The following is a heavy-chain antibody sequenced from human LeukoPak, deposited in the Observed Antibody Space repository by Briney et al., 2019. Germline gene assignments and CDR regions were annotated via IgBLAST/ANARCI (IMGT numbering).Heavy chain of an antibody. V-gene: IGHV3-64*01. Sequence: GGSLRLSCEASGFTFSSYAMYWVRQSPGKGLGYVSVISGNGVSISYANSVKGRFTISRDNSKNTLYLQMGSLRSEDMAVYYCARDVAVGGTSWFDPWGQGTLVTVSS. D-gene: IGHD6-19*01. CDR3: ARDVAVGGTSWFDP. CDR1: GFTFSSYA. CDR2: ISGNGVSI. J-gene: IGHJ5*02.